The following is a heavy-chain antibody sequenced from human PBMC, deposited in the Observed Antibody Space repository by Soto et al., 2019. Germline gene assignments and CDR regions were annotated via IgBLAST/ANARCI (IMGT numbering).Heavy chain of an antibody. CDR3: AREPSI. V-gene: IGHV4-31*03. Sequence: QVQLQESGPGLVKPSQTLSLTCTVSGGSISSGGYFWNWIRQHPGKGLEWIGYIYYSGSTYYNPSLKSRVTLSLDPSKNPFSLKLNSVTAAATAVYYCAREPSIWGQGTLVTVSS. CDR2: IYYSGST. J-gene: IGHJ4*02. CDR1: GGSISSGGYF.